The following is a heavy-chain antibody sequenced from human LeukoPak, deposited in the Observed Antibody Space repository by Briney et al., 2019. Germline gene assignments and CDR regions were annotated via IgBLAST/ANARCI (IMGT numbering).Heavy chain of an antibody. CDR2: IYYSGST. V-gene: IGHV4-39*01. Sequence: SETLSLTCTVSGVSISSSSYYWGWIRQRPGKGLEWVGSIYYSGSTYYNSSLKSRVTISVDTSKNQFSLKLSSVTAADTAVYYCARRHRTYYYYGMDVWGQGTTVTVST. J-gene: IGHJ6*01. CDR3: ARRHRTYYYYGMDV. CDR1: GVSISSSSYY.